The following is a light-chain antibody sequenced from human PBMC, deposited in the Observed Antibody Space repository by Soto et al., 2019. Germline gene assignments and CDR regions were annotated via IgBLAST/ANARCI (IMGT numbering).Light chain of an antibody. CDR1: QSVSSY. V-gene: IGKV3-11*01. CDR2: DAS. CDR3: QQRGNWPLT. J-gene: IGKJ4*01. Sequence: EIVLTQSPATPSLSPGERATLSCRASQSVSSYLAWYQQKPGQAPRLLIYDASNRATGIPARFSGSGSGTAFTLTISSLEPEDFAVYYCQQRGNWPLTFGGGTKVEIK.